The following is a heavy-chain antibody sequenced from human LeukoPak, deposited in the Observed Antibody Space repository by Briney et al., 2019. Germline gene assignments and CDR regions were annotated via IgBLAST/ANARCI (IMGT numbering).Heavy chain of an antibody. J-gene: IGHJ4*02. V-gene: IGHV4-4*07. CDR1: GGSISSYY. Sequence: SETLSLTCTVSGGSISSYYWSWIRQPAGKGLEWIGRIYTSGSTNYNPSIKSRVTISVDTSKNQFSLKLSSVTAADTAVYYCARGIVVVPAATPGYYFDYWGQGTLVTVSS. D-gene: IGHD2-2*01. CDR3: ARGIVVVPAATPGYYFDY. CDR2: IYTSGST.